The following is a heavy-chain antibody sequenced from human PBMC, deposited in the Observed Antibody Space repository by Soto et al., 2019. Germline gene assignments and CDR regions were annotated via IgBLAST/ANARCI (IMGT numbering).Heavy chain of an antibody. Sequence: QVQLVQSGAEVKKPGSSVKVSCKASGGTFSSYAISWVRQAPGQGLEWMGGIIPIFGTANYAQKFQGRVMITADEPTNTAYMELSSLRSEDTAVYYCARDGSGSYYRIPNWFDPWGQGTLVTVSS. V-gene: IGHV1-69*01. CDR2: IIPIFGTA. CDR3: ARDGSGSYYRIPNWFDP. D-gene: IGHD1-26*01. CDR1: GGTFSSYA. J-gene: IGHJ5*02.